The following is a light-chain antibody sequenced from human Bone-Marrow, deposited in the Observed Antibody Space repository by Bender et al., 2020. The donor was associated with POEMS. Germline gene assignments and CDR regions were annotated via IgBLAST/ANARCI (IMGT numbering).Light chain of an antibody. CDR1: SRDVGDFSL. CDR3: VAWDASLNGWV. J-gene: IGLJ3*02. CDR2: EGS. Sequence: QSALTQPASVSASPGQAITISCTGTSRDVGDFSLVSWYQCHPGKAPKLIIYEGSKRPSGVPDRFSGSKSGTSASLAITGLQSDDEAIYFCVAWDASLNGWVFGGGTKLTVL. V-gene: IGLV2-14*02.